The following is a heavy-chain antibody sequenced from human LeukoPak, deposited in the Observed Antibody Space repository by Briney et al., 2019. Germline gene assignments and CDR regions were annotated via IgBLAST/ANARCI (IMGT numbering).Heavy chain of an antibody. CDR2: ISTSSTKI. CDR1: GFTFRSYS. CDR3: AKSTRAVMAMMDV. V-gene: IGHV3-48*01. Sequence: GESLRLSCAVSGFTFRSYSMNWVRQAPGKGLEWLSYISTSSTKIYYADSVKGRLTISRDNAKNSLYLQMNSLRAEDTAVYFCAKSTRAVMAMMDVWGKGTTVTVSS. J-gene: IGHJ6*04. D-gene: IGHD3-16*01.